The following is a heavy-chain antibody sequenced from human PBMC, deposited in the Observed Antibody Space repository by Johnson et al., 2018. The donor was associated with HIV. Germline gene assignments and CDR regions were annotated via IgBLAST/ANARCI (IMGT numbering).Heavy chain of an antibody. CDR2: INWNGGST. V-gene: IGHV3-20*04. CDR1: GFIFGDYG. Sequence: VQLVESGGGVLRPGGSLRLSCEGFGFIFGDYGLSWVRQRPGKGLQWVSGINWNGGSTGYADSVKGRFTISRDNAKNSLYLQMNSLRTDDTALYYCARDDRPDGFDIWGQGTMVTVSS. CDR3: ARDDRPDGFDI. J-gene: IGHJ3*02.